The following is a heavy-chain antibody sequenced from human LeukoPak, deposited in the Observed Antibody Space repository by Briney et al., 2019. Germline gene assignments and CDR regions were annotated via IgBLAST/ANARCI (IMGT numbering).Heavy chain of an antibody. CDR1: GGSISSSSYY. J-gene: IGHJ4*02. V-gene: IGHV4-39*01. CDR2: IYYSGST. D-gene: IGHD6-13*01. CDR3: ARHYGAIPESIAGGDY. Sequence: SGTLSLTCTVSGGSISSSSYYWGWIRQPPGKGLEWIGSIYYSGSTYYNPSLKSRVTISVDTSKNQFSLKLSSVTAADTAVYYCARHYGAIPESIAGGDYWGQGTLVTVSS.